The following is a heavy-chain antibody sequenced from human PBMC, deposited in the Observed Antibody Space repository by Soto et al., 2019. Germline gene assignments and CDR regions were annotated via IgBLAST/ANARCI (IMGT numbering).Heavy chain of an antibody. CDR1: GFTFSNAW. D-gene: IGHD6-19*01. Sequence: EVQLVESGGGLVQPGGSLRLSCAASGFTFSNAWMSWVRQGPGKGLEWVALIKSKTYGETTDYSAPVKGRFTISRDDSKNTLYLQLNSLKNEDTAVYYCIHGSGWYDYWGQGTLVTVSS. V-gene: IGHV3-15*01. J-gene: IGHJ4*02. CDR2: IKSKTYGETT. CDR3: IHGSGWYDY.